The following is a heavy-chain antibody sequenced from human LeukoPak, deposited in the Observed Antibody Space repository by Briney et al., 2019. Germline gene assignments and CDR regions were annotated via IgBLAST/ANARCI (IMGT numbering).Heavy chain of an antibody. Sequence: GSLRLSCAASGFTFSGSAMHWVRQASGKGLEWVGRIRSKANSYATAYAASVKGRFTISRDDSKNTAYLQMNSLKTEDTAVYYCTSRERYCSGGSCYWGNYYYYMDVWGKGTTVTVSS. CDR1: GFTFSGSA. J-gene: IGHJ6*03. CDR3: TSRERYCSGGSCYWGNYYYYMDV. D-gene: IGHD2-15*01. V-gene: IGHV3-73*01. CDR2: IRSKANSYAT.